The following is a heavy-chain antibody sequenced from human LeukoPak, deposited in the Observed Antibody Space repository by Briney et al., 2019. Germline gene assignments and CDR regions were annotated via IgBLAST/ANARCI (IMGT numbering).Heavy chain of an antibody. CDR1: GYTFTGYY. Sequence: GASVKVSCKASGYTFTGYYMHWVRQAPGQGLEWMGWINPNSGNTGYAQKFQGRVTITRNTSISTAYMELSSLRSEDTAVYYCARVQLWRYYYGSGSYYNGLDYWGQGTLVTVSS. V-gene: IGHV1-8*03. D-gene: IGHD3-10*01. CDR2: INPNSGNT. CDR3: ARVQLWRYYYGSGSYYNGLDY. J-gene: IGHJ4*02.